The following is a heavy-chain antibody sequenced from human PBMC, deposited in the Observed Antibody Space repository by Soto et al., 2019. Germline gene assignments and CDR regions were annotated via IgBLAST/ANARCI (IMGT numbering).Heavy chain of an antibody. V-gene: IGHV3-48*01. CDR3: AREAQGDYLDY. CDR2: ISSSSSTI. D-gene: IGHD6-6*01. J-gene: IGHJ4*02. CDR1: GFNFSSYS. Sequence: GGSLRLSCAASGFNFSSYSMNWVRQAPGKGLEWVSYISSSSSTIYYADSVKGRFTISRDNAKNSLYLQMNSLRAEDTAVYYCAREAQGDYLDYWGQGTLVTVSS.